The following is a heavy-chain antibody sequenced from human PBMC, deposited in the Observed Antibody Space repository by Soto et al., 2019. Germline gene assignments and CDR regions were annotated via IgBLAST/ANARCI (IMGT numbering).Heavy chain of an antibody. V-gene: IGHV3-74*03. D-gene: IGHD3-16*01. CDR2: INGDGTDT. CDR1: GFTFSMYW. CDR3: AREVGRGSGSYYLDY. Sequence: EVQLVESGGGLVQPGGSLRLSCAASGFTFSMYWMHWVRQAPGKGLLWVSRINGDGTDTTYADSVKGRFTISRDNAKNTVYLQMNGLRAEDTAVYDCAREVGRGSGSYYLDYWGQETLVTVSS. J-gene: IGHJ4*02.